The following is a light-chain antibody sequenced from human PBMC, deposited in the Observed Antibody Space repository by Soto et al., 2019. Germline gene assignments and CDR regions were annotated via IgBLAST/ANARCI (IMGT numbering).Light chain of an antibody. CDR2: LGS. V-gene: IGKV2-28*01. CDR1: QSLPHSNGYNY. Sequence: DIVMTQSPLSLPVTPGEPASISCRSSQSLPHSNGYNYLDWYLQKPGQSPQLLIYLGSNRASGVPDRFSGSGSGTDFTLKISRVEAEDVGVYYCMQALQTLSFTFGPGTKVDIK. CDR3: MQALQTLSFT. J-gene: IGKJ3*01.